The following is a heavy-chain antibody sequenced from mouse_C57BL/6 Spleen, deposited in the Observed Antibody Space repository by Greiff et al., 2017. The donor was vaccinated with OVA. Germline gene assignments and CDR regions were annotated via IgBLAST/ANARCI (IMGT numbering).Heavy chain of an antibody. J-gene: IGHJ1*03. D-gene: IGHD2-14*01. Sequence: VQLQQPGTELVKPGASVKLSCKASGYTFTSYWMHWVKQRPGQGLEWIGNINPSNGGTNYNEKFKSKATLTVDKSSSTAYMPRSSLTAEDSAVYYGAREVQREYLDVWGKGTTVTVSS. V-gene: IGHV1-53*01. CDR1: GYTFTSYW. CDR2: INPSNGGT. CDR3: AREVQREYLDV.